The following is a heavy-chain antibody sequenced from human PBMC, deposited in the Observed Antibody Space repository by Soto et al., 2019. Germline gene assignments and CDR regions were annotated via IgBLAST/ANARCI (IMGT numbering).Heavy chain of an antibody. CDR3: PKEGAVAGMAY. CDR2: ISGSGGST. CDR1: GFTFSSYA. D-gene: IGHD6-19*01. V-gene: IGHV3-23*01. Sequence: GGSLRLSCAASGFTFSSYAMSWVRQAPGKGLEWVSAISGSGGSTYYADSVKGRFTISRDNSKNTLYLQMNSLRADDTAVYYFPKEGAVAGMAYWRQGTLVTVS. J-gene: IGHJ4*02.